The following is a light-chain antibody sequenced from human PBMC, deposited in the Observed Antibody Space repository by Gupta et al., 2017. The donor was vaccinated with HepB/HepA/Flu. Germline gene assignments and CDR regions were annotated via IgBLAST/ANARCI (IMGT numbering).Light chain of an antibody. CDR1: QRVTSN. CDR3: EQGSNWPYT. CDR2: DAT. J-gene: IGKJ2*01. V-gene: IGKV3-11*01. Sequence: VLTQSPATLSLHQGASAILSCRASQRVTSNLAWFQQNPGQAPRLLIYDATNRATGIPARFSGSGSGTDFTLTISSLEPEDVAVYYCEQGSNWPYTFGQGTKLEIK.